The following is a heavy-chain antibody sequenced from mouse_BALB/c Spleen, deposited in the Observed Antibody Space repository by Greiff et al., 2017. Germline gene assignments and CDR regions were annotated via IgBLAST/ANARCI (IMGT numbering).Heavy chain of an antibody. D-gene: IGHD1-1*01. V-gene: IGHV5-6*01. J-gene: IGHJ2*01. CDR3: AREANYGSSYFDY. CDR1: GFTFSSYG. Sequence: EVKLMESGGDLVKPGGSLKLSCAASGFTFSSYGMSWVRQTPDKRLEWVATISSGGSYTYYPDSVKGRFTISRDNAKNTLYLQMSSLKSEDTAMYYCAREANYGSSYFDYWGQGTTLTVSS. CDR2: ISSGGSYT.